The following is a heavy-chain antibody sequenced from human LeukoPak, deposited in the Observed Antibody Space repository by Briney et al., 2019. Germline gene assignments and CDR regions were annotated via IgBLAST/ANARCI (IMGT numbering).Heavy chain of an antibody. CDR2: IYHSGCT. Sequence: SETLSLTCTVSGYSISSGYYWGWIRPPPGKGLEWIGSIYHSGCTYYNPSLKSRVTISVDTSKNQFSLKLSSVTAADTAVYYCARDLRFDWYVQPDYWGQGTLVTVSS. D-gene: IGHD3-9*01. V-gene: IGHV4-38-2*02. CDR3: ARDLRFDWYVQPDY. CDR1: GYSISSGYY. J-gene: IGHJ4*02.